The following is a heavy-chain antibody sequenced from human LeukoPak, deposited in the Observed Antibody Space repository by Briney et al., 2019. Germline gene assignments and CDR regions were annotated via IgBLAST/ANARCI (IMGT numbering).Heavy chain of an antibody. CDR3: TRALDSVLDV. D-gene: IGHD3/OR15-3a*01. CDR1: GFTFSSYN. CDR2: ISSSGSNI. J-gene: IGHJ6*04. Sequence: GGYLRLSCVGSGFTFSSYNMNWVRQAPGKGLEWVSYISSSGSNIYYADSARGRFTISRDNARNSLYLQMAGLTAEDTALYYCTRALDSVLDVWGNGTTVTVSS. V-gene: IGHV3-48*01.